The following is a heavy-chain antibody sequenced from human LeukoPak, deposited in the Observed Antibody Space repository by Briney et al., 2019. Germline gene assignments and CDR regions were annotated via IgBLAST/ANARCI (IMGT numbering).Heavy chain of an antibody. V-gene: IGHV4-59*01. CDR2: IYYSGST. CDR1: GGSISSYY. Sequence: SETLSLTCTVSGGSISSYYWSWIRQPPGKGLGWIGYIYYSGSTNYNPSLKSRVTISVDTSKNQFSLKLSSVTAADTAVYYCARGVVAALVYWGQGTLVTVSS. CDR3: ARGVVAALVY. D-gene: IGHD2-15*01. J-gene: IGHJ4*02.